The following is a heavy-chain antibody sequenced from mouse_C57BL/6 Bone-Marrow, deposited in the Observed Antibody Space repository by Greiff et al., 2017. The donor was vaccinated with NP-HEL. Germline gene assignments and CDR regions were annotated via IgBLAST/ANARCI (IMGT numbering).Heavy chain of an antibody. CDR3: ARPTVVATTGLDY. CDR1: GYIFTSYW. V-gene: IGHV1-50*01. Sequence: QVQLQQPGAELVKPGASVKLSCKASGYIFTSYWMQWVKQRPGQGLEWIGEIDPSDSYTNYNQKFKGKATLTVDTSSSTAYMQLSSLTSEDSAVYYCARPTVVATTGLDYWGQGTTLTVSS. D-gene: IGHD1-1*01. J-gene: IGHJ2*01. CDR2: IDPSDSYT.